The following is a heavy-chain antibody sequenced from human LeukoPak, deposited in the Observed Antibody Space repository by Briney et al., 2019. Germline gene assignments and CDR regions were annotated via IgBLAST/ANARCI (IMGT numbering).Heavy chain of an antibody. D-gene: IGHD2-8*01. CDR3: ARGGYCTNGVCWDDAFDI. Sequence: PSQTLSLTCTVSGGSISSGGYYWSWIRQHPGKGLEWIGYIYYSGSTYYNPSLKSRVTISVDTSKNQFSLKLSSVTAADTAVYYCARGGYCTNGVCWDDAFDIWGQGTMVTVSS. CDR1: GGSISSGGYY. V-gene: IGHV4-31*03. J-gene: IGHJ3*02. CDR2: IYYSGST.